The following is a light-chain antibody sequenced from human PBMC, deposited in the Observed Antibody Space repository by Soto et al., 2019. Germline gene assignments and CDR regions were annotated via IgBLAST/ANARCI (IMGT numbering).Light chain of an antibody. CDR3: QQYGSSPL. CDR1: QSVSSSY. CDR2: GAS. V-gene: IGKV3-20*01. J-gene: IGKJ1*01. Sequence: EIVLTQSPGTLSLSPGERATLSCRASQSVSSSYLAWYQQKPGQAPRLLIYGASSRATGIPDRFSGSGSGTDFTLTISRLESEDFAVYYCQQYGSSPLFGQGTKVDIK.